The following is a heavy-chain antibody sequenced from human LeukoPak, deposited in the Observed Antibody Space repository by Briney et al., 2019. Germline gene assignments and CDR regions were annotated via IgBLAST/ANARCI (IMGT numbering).Heavy chain of an antibody. CDR1: GFTFSTYA. Sequence: PGGSLRLSCAASGFTFSTYAVNWVRQAPGKGLEWVSTISGSGDSTYYADSVKGRFTISRDNSKNTLYLQMNSLRAEDTAVYYCARDYYDSSGYVFDYWGQGTLVTVSS. D-gene: IGHD3-22*01. CDR3: ARDYYDSSGYVFDY. CDR2: ISGSGDST. J-gene: IGHJ4*02. V-gene: IGHV3-23*01.